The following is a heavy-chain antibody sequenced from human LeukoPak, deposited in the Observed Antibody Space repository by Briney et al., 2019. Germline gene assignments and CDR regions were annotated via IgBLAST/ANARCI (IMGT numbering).Heavy chain of an antibody. J-gene: IGHJ6*04. CDR3: AREDIVVVPAATTNYGMDV. Sequence: PGGSLRLSCAASGFTFSDYYMSWIRQPPGKGLEWIGYIYYSGSTNYNPSLKSRVTISVDTSKNQFSLKLSSVTAADTAVYYCAREDIVVVPAATTNYGMDVWGKGTTVTVSS. CDR1: GFTFSDYY. D-gene: IGHD2-2*01. CDR2: IYYSGST. V-gene: IGHV4-59*01.